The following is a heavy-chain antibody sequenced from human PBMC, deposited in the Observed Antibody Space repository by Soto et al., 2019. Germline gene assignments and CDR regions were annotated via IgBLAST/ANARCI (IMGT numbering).Heavy chain of an antibody. CDR2: INHSGST. CDR1: GGSFSCYY. Sequence: SETLSLTCAVYGGSFSCYYWSWIRQPPGKGLEWIGEINHSGSTNYNPSLKSRVTISVDTSKNQFSLKLSSVTAADTAVYYCARGPWIQLWLKREYYFDYWGQGTLVTVSS. CDR3: ARGPWIQLWLKREYYFDY. D-gene: IGHD5-18*01. V-gene: IGHV4-34*01. J-gene: IGHJ4*02.